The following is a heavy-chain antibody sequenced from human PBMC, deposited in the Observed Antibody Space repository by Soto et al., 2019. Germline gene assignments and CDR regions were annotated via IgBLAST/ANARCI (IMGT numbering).Heavy chain of an antibody. CDR2: ISYDGSNK. J-gene: IGHJ4*02. V-gene: IGHV3-30*18. CDR1: GFTFSTYG. Sequence: QVQLVESGCGVVQPGRSLRLSCAASGFTFSTYGMHWVRQAPGKGLEWVAVISYDGSNKYYADSVKGRFTISRDNSKNTLYLQMSSLRAEDTAVYYCAKGFSYSVIDYWGQGTLVTVSS. CDR3: AKGFSYSVIDY. D-gene: IGHD5-18*01.